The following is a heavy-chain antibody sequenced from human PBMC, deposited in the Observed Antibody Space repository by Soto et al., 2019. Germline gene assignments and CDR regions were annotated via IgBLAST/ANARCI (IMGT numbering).Heavy chain of an antibody. D-gene: IGHD2-2*01. CDR1: GGSISSYY. Sequence: SETLSLTCTVSGGSISSYYWSWIRQPPGKGLEWIGYIYYSGSTNYNPSLKSRVTISVDTSKNQFSLKLSSVTAADTAVYYCARHTDIVVVPAALNWFDPWGQGTLVTVSS. CDR3: ARHTDIVVVPAALNWFDP. V-gene: IGHV4-59*08. CDR2: IYYSGST. J-gene: IGHJ5*02.